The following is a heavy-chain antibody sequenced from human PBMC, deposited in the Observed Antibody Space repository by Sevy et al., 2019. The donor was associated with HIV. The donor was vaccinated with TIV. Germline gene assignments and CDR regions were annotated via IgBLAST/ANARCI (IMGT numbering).Heavy chain of an antibody. D-gene: IGHD4-17*01. V-gene: IGHV3-21*01. CDR3: SRGSHDYGDYDRDVGFDY. CDR1: GFTFSSYT. Sequence: GGSLRLSCADSGFTFSSYTMNWVRQAPGKGLEWVSSISSTGNYIYYADSLKGRFSISRDNAKNSLYLQMNSLGAEDTAVYYCSRGSHDYGDYDRDVGFDYWGQGTLLTVSS. CDR2: ISSTGNYI. J-gene: IGHJ4*02.